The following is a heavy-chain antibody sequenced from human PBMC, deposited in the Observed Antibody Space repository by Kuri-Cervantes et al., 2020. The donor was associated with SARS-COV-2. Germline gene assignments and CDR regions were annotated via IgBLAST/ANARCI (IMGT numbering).Heavy chain of an antibody. CDR2: ISYDGSNK. D-gene: IGHD1-1*01. CDR3: AKVGFPELERLDYYGMDV. V-gene: IGHV3-30*18. Sequence: GESLKISCAASGFTFSSYGMHWVRQAPGKGLEWVAVISYDGSNKYYADSVKGRFTISRDNSKNTLYLQMNSLRAEDTAVYYCAKVGFPELERLDYYGMDVWGQGTTGTVSS. CDR1: GFTFSSYG. J-gene: IGHJ6*02.